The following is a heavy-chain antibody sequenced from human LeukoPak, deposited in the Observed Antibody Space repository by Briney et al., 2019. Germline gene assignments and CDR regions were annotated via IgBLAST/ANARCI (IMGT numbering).Heavy chain of an antibody. CDR2: IYSGGST. D-gene: IGHD2/OR15-2a*01. J-gene: IGHJ6*02. V-gene: IGHV3-53*01. CDR3: ARAPSLWDNYYYYYYGMDV. CDR1: GFTVSSNY. Sequence: PGGSLRLSCAASGFTVSSNYMSWVRQAPGKGLEWVSVIYSGGSTYYADSVKGRFTISRGNSKNTLYLQMNSLRAEDTAVYYCARAPSLWDNYYYYYYGMDVWGQGTTVTVSS.